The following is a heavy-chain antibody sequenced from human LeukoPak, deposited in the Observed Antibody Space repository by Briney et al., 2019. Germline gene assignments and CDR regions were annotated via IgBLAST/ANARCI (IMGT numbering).Heavy chain of an antibody. CDR2: IYYSGST. V-gene: IGHV4-31*03. Sequence: SQTLSLTCTVSGGSISSGGYYWSWIRQHPGKGLEWIGYIYYSGSTYYNPSLKSRVTISVDTSKNQFSLKLSSVTAADTAVYYCARGLLLGMIVVVISGVYFDYWGQGTLVTVSS. J-gene: IGHJ4*02. CDR1: GGSISSGGYY. D-gene: IGHD3-22*01. CDR3: ARGLLLGMIVVVISGVYFDY.